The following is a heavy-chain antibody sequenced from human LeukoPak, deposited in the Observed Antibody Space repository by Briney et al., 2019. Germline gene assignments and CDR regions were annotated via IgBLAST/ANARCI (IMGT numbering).Heavy chain of an antibody. D-gene: IGHD1-26*01. J-gene: IGHJ4*02. Sequence: SGPTLVNPTQTLTLTCTFSGFSLNTSGMSVSWSRQPPGKALEWLALIDWDDDKYYSTSLKTRLTISKDTSRNQVVLTMTNMDPVDTATCYCARSPMGAAQFDYWGQGTLVTVSS. V-gene: IGHV2-70*01. CDR1: GFSLNTSGMS. CDR2: IDWDDDK. CDR3: ARSPMGAAQFDY.